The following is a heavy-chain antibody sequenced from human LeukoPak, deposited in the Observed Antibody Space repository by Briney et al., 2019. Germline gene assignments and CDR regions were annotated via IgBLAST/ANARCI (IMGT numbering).Heavy chain of an antibody. CDR1: GGSISSSSYY. CDR2: IYYSGST. Sequence: SETLSLTCTVSGGSISSSSYYWGWIRQPPGKGLEWIGSIYYSGSTYYNPSLKSRVTISVDTSKNQFSLKLRSVTAADTAVYYCARDWSGSYYAPYYFDYWGQGSLVSVSS. CDR3: ARDWSGSYYAPYYFDY. J-gene: IGHJ4*02. D-gene: IGHD3-10*01. V-gene: IGHV4-39*07.